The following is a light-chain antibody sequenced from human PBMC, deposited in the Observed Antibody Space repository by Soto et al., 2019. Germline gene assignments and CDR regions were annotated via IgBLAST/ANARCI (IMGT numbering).Light chain of an antibody. CDR1: RSVITN. V-gene: IGKV3-15*01. CDR3: QQYNDWPLPT. Sequence: EIVMTQSPATLFVSPGERVTLSCRASRSVITNLAWYQHKPGQAPRLLIYGASTRAADIAARFSGSGSGTEFTPTISSLQSEDFAFFYCQQYNDWPLPTFGGGTKVEIK. J-gene: IGKJ4*01. CDR2: GAS.